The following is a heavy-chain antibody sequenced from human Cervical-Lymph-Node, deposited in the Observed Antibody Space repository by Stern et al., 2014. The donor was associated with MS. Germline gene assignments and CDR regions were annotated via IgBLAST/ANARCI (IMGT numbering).Heavy chain of an antibody. CDR1: GYRFPVFW. V-gene: IGHV5-51*01. CDR2: IYPGDAET. CDR3: ARRDMSTTRYFDS. D-gene: IGHD5-24*01. Sequence: EVHLVESGPEVKKPGESLRISCKASGYRFPVFWIGWVRQMSGRGLEWMGIIYPGDAETRYSPSFQGQVTMSVDLSPPTAYLQWRSLKASDTAIYYCARRDMSTTRYFDSWGQGTLVTVPS. J-gene: IGHJ4*02.